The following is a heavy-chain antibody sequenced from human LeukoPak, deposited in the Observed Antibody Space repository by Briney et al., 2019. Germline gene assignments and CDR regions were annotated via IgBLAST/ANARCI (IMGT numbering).Heavy chain of an antibody. D-gene: IGHD2-2*01. V-gene: IGHV1-8*01. J-gene: IGHJ4*02. CDR1: GYTFSSYD. CDR2: MNPNSGNT. Sequence: ASVKVSCKASGYTFSSYDINWVRQATGQGLEWMGWMNPNSGNTGYAQKFQGRVTITRNTSINTAYMDLSSLTSEDTAVYYCARRYCSSTSCHYFDYWGQGTLVTVSS. CDR3: ARRYCSSTSCHYFDY.